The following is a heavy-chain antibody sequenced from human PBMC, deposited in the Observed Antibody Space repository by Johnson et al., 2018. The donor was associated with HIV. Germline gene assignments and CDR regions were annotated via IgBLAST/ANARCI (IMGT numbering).Heavy chain of an antibody. CDR1: GFTFSSYA. CDR3: ARRSGITMISGDGFDI. J-gene: IGHJ3*02. D-gene: IGHD3-22*01. V-gene: IGHV3-30-3*01. Sequence: QVQLVESGGGVVQPGRSLRLSCAASGFTFSSYAMHWVRQAQGQGLEWVAVIPFAGSNKYYADSVKGRFTISRDNSSNTSYLQMNSLRVEYTAWYYCARRSGITMISGDGFDIWCEGKMVTVSS. CDR2: IPFAGSNK.